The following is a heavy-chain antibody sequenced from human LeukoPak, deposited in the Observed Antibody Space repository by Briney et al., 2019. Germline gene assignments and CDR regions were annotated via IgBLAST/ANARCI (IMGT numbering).Heavy chain of an antibody. CDR3: VRNSYQWLVEQLGGWFDP. V-gene: IGHV1-18*01. D-gene: IGHD6-19*01. CDR2: ISAYNGNT. J-gene: IGHJ5*02. CDR1: GYTFTSYG. Sequence: ASVKVSCKASGYTFTSYGISWVRQAPGQGLEWMGWISAYNGNTNYAQKLQGRVTMTTDTSTSTAYMELRSLRSDDTAVYYCVRNSYQWLVEQLGGWFDPWGQGTLVTVSS.